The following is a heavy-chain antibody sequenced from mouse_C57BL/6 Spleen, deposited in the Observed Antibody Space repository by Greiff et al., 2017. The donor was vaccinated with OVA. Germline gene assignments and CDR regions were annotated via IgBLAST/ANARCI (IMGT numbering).Heavy chain of an antibody. J-gene: IGHJ1*03. CDR3: ASANWDVPWYFDV. V-gene: IGHV1-78*01. Sequence: VQLQQSDAELVKPGASVKISCKVSGYTFTDHTIHWMKQRPEQGLEWIGYIYPRDGSTKYNEKFKGKATLTADKSSSTAYMQLNSLTSEDSAVYFCASANWDVPWYFDVWGTGTTVTVSS. CDR1: GYTFTDHT. D-gene: IGHD4-1*01. CDR2: IYPRDGST.